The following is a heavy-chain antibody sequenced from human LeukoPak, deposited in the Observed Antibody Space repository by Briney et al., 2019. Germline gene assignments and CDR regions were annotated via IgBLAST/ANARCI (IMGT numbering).Heavy chain of an antibody. V-gene: IGHV1-46*01. CDR3: ARDRGLAARYDS. D-gene: IGHD6-6*01. CDR2: INPSGGST. Sequence: ASVKVSCKASGYTFTSYSLHWVRQAPGQGLEWMEVINPSGGSTTYAQKFQGRVTMTSDMSTSTVDMELSSLRSEDTAVYFCARDRGLAARYDSWGQGTLVTVSS. J-gene: IGHJ4*02. CDR1: GYTFTSYS.